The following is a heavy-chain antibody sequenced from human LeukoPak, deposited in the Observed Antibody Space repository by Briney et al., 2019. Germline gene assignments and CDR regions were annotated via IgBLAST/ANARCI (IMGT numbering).Heavy chain of an antibody. CDR1: GGSISSSSYY. CDR3: ARDWEWGFDS. V-gene: IGHV4-61*01. D-gene: IGHD3-3*01. CDR2: IYYSGST. Sequence: PSETLSLTCTVSGGSISSSSYYWSWIRQPPGKGLEWIGYIYYSGSTNYNPSLKSRVTISVDTSKKQFSLKLSSVTAADTAVYYCARDWEWGFDSWGQGTLVTVSS. J-gene: IGHJ4*02.